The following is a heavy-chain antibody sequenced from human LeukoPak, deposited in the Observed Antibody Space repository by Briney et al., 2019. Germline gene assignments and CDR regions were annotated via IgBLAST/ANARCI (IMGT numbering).Heavy chain of an antibody. CDR2: IYYSGST. V-gene: IGHV4-30-4*08. J-gene: IGHJ5*02. D-gene: IGHD4-23*01. CDR1: GGSLSSGDYY. Sequence: PSQTLSLTCTVSGGSLSSGDYYWSWIRQPPGKGLEWIGYIYYSGSTYYNPSLKSRVTISVDTSKNQFSLKLSSVTAADTAVYYCARDSKTTVVTPWGQGTLVTVSS. CDR3: ARDSKTTVVTP.